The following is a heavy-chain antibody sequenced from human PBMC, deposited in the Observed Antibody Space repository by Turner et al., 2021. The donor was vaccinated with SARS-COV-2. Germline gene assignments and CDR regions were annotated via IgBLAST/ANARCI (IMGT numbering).Heavy chain of an antibody. V-gene: IGHV4-59*08. CDR1: GGSISSYY. CDR3: ARQSSGWYLPYFDY. Sequence: QVQLQESGPGLVKPSETLSLTCTVSGGSISSYYWSWIRQPPGKGLEWIGYIYYSESTNYNPSLKSRVTVSVDTSKNQFSLKLSSVTAADTAVYYCARQSSGWYLPYFDYWGQGTLVTVSS. CDR2: IYYSEST. D-gene: IGHD6-19*01. J-gene: IGHJ4*02.